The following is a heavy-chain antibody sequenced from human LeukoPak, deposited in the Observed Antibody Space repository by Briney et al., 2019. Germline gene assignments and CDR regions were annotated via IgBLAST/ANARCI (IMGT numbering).Heavy chain of an antibody. J-gene: IGHJ4*02. Sequence: GGSLRLSCAASGFTFSSYWMSWVRQAPGKGLEWVANIKEDGSKKNYVDSVKGRFTISRDNARNSLYLQMNSLRAEDTAVYYCATPLDYYDSSGYHQGGDWGQGTLVTVSS. V-gene: IGHV3-7*03. CDR3: ATPLDYYDSSGYHQGGD. D-gene: IGHD3-22*01. CDR2: IKEDGSKK. CDR1: GFTFSSYW.